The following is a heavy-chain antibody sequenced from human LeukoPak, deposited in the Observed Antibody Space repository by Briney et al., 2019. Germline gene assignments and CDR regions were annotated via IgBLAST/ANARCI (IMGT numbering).Heavy chain of an antibody. CDR1: GGSFSSGGYY. D-gene: IGHD5-12*01. Sequence: SETLSLTCTVSGGSFSSGGYYWSWIRQHPGKGLEWVGYIYYSGSTYYNPSLKSRVTISVDTSKNQFSLKLSSVTAADTAVYYCARGRAPYSGYDWSWFDPWGQGTLVTVSS. J-gene: IGHJ5*02. CDR3: ARGRAPYSGYDWSWFDP. CDR2: IYYSGST. V-gene: IGHV4-31*03.